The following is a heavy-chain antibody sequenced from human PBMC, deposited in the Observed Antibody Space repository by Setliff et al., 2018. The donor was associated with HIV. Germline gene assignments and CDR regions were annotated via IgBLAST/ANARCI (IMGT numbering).Heavy chain of an antibody. Sequence: SETLSLTCAVYGGAFSGYYWTWIRQSPGRGLEWIGEVNHKGVANYSPSLMRRATISADTSKNQFSLRLSPVTAADTALYFCTRAQIAAPRPFDYWGQGTLVTVSS. J-gene: IGHJ4*02. V-gene: IGHV4-34*01. CDR1: GGAFSGYY. D-gene: IGHD2-21*01. CDR2: VNHKGVA. CDR3: TRAQIAAPRPFDY.